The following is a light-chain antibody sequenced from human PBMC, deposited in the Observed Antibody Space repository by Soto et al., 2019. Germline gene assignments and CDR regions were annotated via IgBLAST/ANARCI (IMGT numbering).Light chain of an antibody. CDR3: QQRSNWLLT. CDR1: QYISSN. CDR2: DAS. J-gene: IGKJ4*01. V-gene: IGKV3-11*01. Sequence: EIVMTQSPATLSVSPGERATLSCRASQYISSNLAWYQQKPGQAPRLLIYDASNRATGIPARFSGSGSGTDFTLTISSLEPEDFAVYYCQQRSNWLLTFGGGTKVDIK.